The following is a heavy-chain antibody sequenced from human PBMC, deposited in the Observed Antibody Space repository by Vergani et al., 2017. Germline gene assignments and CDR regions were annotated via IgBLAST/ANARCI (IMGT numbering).Heavy chain of an antibody. J-gene: IGHJ4*02. CDR1: GFTFSCYW. D-gene: IGHD3-22*01. CDR2: IKQDGSEK. V-gene: IGHV3-7*03. Sequence: EVQLVESGGGLVQPGGSLRLSCAASGFTFSCYWMSWVRQAPGKGLEWVANIKQDGSEKYYVDSVKGRFTISRDNAKNSLYLQMNSLRAEDTAVYYCARDPRGDYYDSSGYYDYWGQGTLVTVSS. CDR3: ARDPRGDYYDSSGYYDY.